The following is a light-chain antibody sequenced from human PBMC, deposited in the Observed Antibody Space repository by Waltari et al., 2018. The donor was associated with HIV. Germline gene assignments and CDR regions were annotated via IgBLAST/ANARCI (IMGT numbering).Light chain of an antibody. CDR2: YKSDSDK. CDR1: SDINVGSYR. V-gene: IGLV5-45*02. CDR3: MIGHNTAYWV. Sequence: QAVLTQPSSLSASPGASASLPCTLRSDINVGSYRIYWYQQKPGSPPQYLLRYKSDSDKQQASGVPSRFSGPKDVSANAGILLISGLQSEDEADYYCMIGHNTAYWVFGGGTKLTVL. J-gene: IGLJ3*02.